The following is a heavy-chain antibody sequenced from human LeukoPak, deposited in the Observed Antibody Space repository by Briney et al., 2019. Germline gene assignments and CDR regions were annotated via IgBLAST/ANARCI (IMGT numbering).Heavy chain of an antibody. D-gene: IGHD2-15*01. J-gene: IGHJ6*03. CDR2: INHSGST. V-gene: IGHV4-34*01. CDR1: GGSFSGYY. CDR3: ARHPGYCSGGSCHPDRGYYYYMDV. Sequence: PSETLSLTCAVYGGSFSGYYWSWIRQPPGKGLEWIGEINHSGSTNYNPSLKSRVTISVDTSKNQFSLKLSSVTAADTAVYYCARHPGYCSGGSCHPDRGYYYYMDVWGKGTTVTISS.